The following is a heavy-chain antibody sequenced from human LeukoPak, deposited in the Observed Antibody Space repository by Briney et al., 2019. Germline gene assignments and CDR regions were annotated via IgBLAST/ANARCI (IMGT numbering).Heavy chain of an antibody. CDR1: GFTFSSYA. Sequence: PGGSLGLSCAASGFTFSSYAMSWVRQAPGRGPEWVSGISGSGGFTYYADSVKGRFTISRDNSKNTLYLQMNSLRAEDTAVYYCAKDLLGCSSLRGVNGMDVWGQGTTVTVSS. CDR3: AKDLLGCSSLRGVNGMDV. V-gene: IGHV3-23*01. D-gene: IGHD6-19*01. CDR2: ISGSGGFT. J-gene: IGHJ6*02.